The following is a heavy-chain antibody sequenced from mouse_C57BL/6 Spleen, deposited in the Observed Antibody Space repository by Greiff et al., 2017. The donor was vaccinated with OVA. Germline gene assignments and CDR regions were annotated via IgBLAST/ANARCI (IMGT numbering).Heavy chain of an antibody. CDR1: GFTFSSYA. D-gene: IGHD3-2*02. CDR3: TREGGDSSGYGYYFDY. J-gene: IGHJ2*01. CDR2: ISSGGDYI. Sequence: EVKLEESGEGLVKPGGSLKLSCAASGFTFSSYAMSWVRQTPEKRLEWVAYISSGGDYIYYADTVKGRFTISRDNARNTLYLQMSSLKSEDTAMYYCTREGGDSSGYGYYFDYWGQGTTLTVSS. V-gene: IGHV5-9-1*02.